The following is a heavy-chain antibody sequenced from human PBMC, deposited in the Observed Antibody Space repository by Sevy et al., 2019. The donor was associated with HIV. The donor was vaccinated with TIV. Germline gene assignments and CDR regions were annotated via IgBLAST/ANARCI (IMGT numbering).Heavy chain of an antibody. Sequence: ASVKVSCKTFGYTFTSYGISWVRQPPGQGLEWMGWISTYNGDTNSARKLQGRVTMTTDTSTSTAYMELRSLRSDDTAVYYCARAPSGSQGPGQYFHHWGQGTLVTVSS. CDR2: ISTYNGDT. V-gene: IGHV1-18*01. D-gene: IGHD1-26*01. CDR1: GYTFTSYG. J-gene: IGHJ1*01. CDR3: ARAPSGSQGPGQYFHH.